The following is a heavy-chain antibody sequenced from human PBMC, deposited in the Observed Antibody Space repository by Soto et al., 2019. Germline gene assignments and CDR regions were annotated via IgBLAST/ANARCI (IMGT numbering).Heavy chain of an antibody. CDR3: ARIVESGYTIDFDL. V-gene: IGHV4-30-4*01. J-gene: IGHJ2*01. Sequence: QVQLQESGPGLVKPSQTLSLTCTVPGGSISSGDYYWSWIRQPPGKGLEWIGYIYYSGSTTYNPSLSSRVTISVDTSENQFSLNLSSVTAADTAVYYCARIVESGYTIDFDLWGRGTLVTVSS. CDR2: IYYSGST. D-gene: IGHD3-16*02. CDR1: GGSISSGDYY.